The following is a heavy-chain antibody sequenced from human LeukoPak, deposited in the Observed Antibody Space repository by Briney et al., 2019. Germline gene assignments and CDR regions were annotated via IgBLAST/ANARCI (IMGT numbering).Heavy chain of an antibody. V-gene: IGHV4-30-2*01. D-gene: IGHD3-10*01. J-gene: IGHJ4*02. CDR1: GGSISSGSYC. Sequence: SETLSLTCTVSGGSISSGSYCWSWIRQPPGKGLEWIGYIYHSGSTYYNPSLKSRVTISVDRSKNRFSLKLSSVTAADTAVYYCARAEITMVRGVIIQGYFDYWGQGTLVTVSS. CDR3: ARAEITMVRGVIIQGYFDY. CDR2: IYHSGST.